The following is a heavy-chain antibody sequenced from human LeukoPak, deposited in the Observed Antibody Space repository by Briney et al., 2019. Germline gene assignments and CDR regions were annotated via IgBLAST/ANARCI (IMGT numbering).Heavy chain of an antibody. CDR2: FSGSGGST. Sequence: PGGSLRLSSAAPGFTFRGYAVSGVGQAPGKGLEWVSAFSGSGGSTYYADSLKGRCTMPRDNSKRTLYLQMKRLSAEDTAVHYCAKVMHVSYDYLECWGQGTLVTVSS. CDR1: GFTFRGYA. CDR3: AKVMHVSYDYLEC. V-gene: IGHV3-23*01. D-gene: IGHD5-12*01. J-gene: IGHJ4*02.